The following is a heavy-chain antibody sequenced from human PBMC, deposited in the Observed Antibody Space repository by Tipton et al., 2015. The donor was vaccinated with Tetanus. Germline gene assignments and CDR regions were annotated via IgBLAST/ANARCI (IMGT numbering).Heavy chain of an antibody. Sequence: LRLSCTVSGGSISSYYWSWIRQPPGKGLEWIGYIYYSGSTNYNPSLESRVTISVDTSKNQFSLKLSSVTAADTAVYYCARGGRYDYGVQGWFDPWGQGTLVTVSS. CDR2: IYYSGST. V-gene: IGHV4-59*01. D-gene: IGHD4-17*01. CDR1: GGSISSYY. CDR3: ARGGRYDYGVQGWFDP. J-gene: IGHJ5*02.